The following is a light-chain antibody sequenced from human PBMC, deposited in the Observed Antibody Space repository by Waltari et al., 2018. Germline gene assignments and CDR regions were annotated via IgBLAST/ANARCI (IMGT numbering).Light chain of an antibody. J-gene: IGLJ3*02. Sequence: QSALTQPRSVSGSPGQSVTISCTGTSSHVGGSNYVPWYQQHPGKAPKRRVYDVSKWPSGVPDRFSGSKSDNTASLIISGLQAEDEADYYCCSYAGSYTWVFGGGTKLTVL. CDR3: CSYAGSYTWV. V-gene: IGLV2-11*01. CDR2: DVS. CDR1: SSHVGGSNY.